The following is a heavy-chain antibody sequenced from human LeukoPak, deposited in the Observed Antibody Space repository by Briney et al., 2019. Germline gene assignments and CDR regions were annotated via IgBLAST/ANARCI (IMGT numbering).Heavy chain of an antibody. Sequence: ASVKVSCKASGYTFTSYYMHWVRQATGQGLEWMGWMNPNSGNTGYAQKFQGRVTMTRNTSISTAYMELSSLRSEDTAVYYCARDSSSWYSDAFDIWGQGTMVTVSS. CDR3: ARDSSSWYSDAFDI. CDR2: MNPNSGNT. J-gene: IGHJ3*02. V-gene: IGHV1-8*02. CDR1: GYTFTSYY. D-gene: IGHD6-13*01.